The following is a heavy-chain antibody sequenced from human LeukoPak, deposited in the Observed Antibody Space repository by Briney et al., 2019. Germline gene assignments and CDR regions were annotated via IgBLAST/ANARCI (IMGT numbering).Heavy chain of an antibody. J-gene: IGHJ2*01. CDR1: GGSISSGSYY. Sequence: SQTLSLTCTVSGGSISSGSYYWSWIRQPAGKGLEWIGRIYTSGSTNYNPSLKSRVTISVDTSKNQFSLKLSSVTAADTAVYYCARVATVTLHQAFRYFDLWGRGTLVTVSS. V-gene: IGHV4-61*02. CDR2: IYTSGST. CDR3: ARVATVTLHQAFRYFDL. D-gene: IGHD4-17*01.